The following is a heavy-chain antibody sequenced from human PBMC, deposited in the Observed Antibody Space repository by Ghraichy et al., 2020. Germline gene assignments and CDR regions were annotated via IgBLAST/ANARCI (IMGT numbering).Heavy chain of an antibody. V-gene: IGHV1-18*01. CDR2: ISAYNGNT. D-gene: IGHD4-23*01. J-gene: IGHJ6*02. CDR1: GYTFTSYG. CDR3: ARDGADYGGKYYYGMDV. Sequence: ASVKVSCKASGYTFTSYGISWVRQAPGQGLEWMGWISAYNGNTNYAQKLQGRVTMTTDTSTSTAYMELRSLRSDDTAVYYCARDGADYGGKYYYGMDVWGQGTTVTVSS.